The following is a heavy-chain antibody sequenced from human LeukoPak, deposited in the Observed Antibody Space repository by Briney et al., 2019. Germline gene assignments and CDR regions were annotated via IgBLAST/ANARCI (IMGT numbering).Heavy chain of an antibody. V-gene: IGHV4-4*07. CDR1: GGSISSYY. Sequence: SETLSLTCTVSGGSISSYYWSWIRQPAGKGLEWIGRIYTSGSTNYNPSLKSRVTMSVDTSKNQFSLKLSSVTAADTAVYYCARGERAPYYDSSGPYYFDYWGQGTLVTVSS. CDR2: IYTSGST. J-gene: IGHJ4*02. D-gene: IGHD3-22*01. CDR3: ARGERAPYYDSSGPYYFDY.